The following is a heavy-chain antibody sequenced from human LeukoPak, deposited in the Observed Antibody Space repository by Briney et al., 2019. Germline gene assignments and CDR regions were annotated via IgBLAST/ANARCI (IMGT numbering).Heavy chain of an antibody. V-gene: IGHV3-23*01. CDR3: AKDLRSCTSTICYYSGTAA. D-gene: IGHD2-2*01. J-gene: IGHJ6*02. Sequence: GGSLRLSCAASGFTFGSYAMSWVRQAPGKGLEWVSGISGGGGGIYYADSVKGRVTISRDNSKNTLCLQMNSLRAEDTAVYYCAKDLRSCTSTICYYSGTAAWGQGTTVTVSS. CDR2: ISGGGGGI. CDR1: GFTFGSYA.